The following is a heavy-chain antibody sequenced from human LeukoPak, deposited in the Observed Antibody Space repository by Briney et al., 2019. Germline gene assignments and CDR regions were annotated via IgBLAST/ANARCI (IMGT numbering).Heavy chain of an antibody. CDR1: GGTFSSYA. CDR2: IIPIFGTA. Sequence: ASVKVSCTASGGTFSSYAISWVRQAPGQGLEWMGGIIPIFGTANYAQKFQGRVTITADESTSTAYMELSSLRSEDTAVYYCARGEEWRSSWFSPFDYWGQGTLVTVSS. CDR3: ARGEEWRSSWFSPFDY. J-gene: IGHJ4*02. V-gene: IGHV1-69*01. D-gene: IGHD6-13*01.